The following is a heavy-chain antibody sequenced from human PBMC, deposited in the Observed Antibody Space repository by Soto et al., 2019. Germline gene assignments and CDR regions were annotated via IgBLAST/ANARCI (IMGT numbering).Heavy chain of an antibody. CDR2: ISWNSGSI. CDR1: GFTFDDYA. V-gene: IGHV3-9*01. Sequence: EVQLVESGGGLVQPGRSLRLYCAASGFTFDDYAMHWVRQAPGKGLEWVSGISWNSGSIGYADSVMGRFTISRDNVKNSLYLQMNSLRAEDTALYYCAKEGIIRFNYYYYYMDVWCKGTTVTVSS. J-gene: IGHJ6*03. D-gene: IGHD3-10*01. CDR3: AKEGIIRFNYYYYYMDV.